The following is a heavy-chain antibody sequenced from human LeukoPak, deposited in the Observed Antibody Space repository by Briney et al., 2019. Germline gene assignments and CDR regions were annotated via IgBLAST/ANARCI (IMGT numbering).Heavy chain of an antibody. CDR2: ISGSGNTT. CDR1: GFTFSNYA. D-gene: IGHD2-15*01. J-gene: IGHJ1*01. V-gene: IGHV3-23*01. Sequence: GGSLRLSCAASGFTFSNYAMSWVRQAPGKGLEWVSVISGSGNTTYYADSVKGRFTISRDNSRNTLHLQMNSLRVEDTAVYYRAKDPGGSRAEYFHRWGQGTLVTVSS. CDR3: AKDPGGSRAEYFHR.